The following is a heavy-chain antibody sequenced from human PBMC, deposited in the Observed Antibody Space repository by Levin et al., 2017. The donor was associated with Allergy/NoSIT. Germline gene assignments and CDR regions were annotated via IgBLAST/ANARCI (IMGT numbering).Heavy chain of an antibody. V-gene: IGHV3-20*01. J-gene: IGHJ6*02. CDR3: ARDRTYSRGLEYYHGMDV. CDR2: INWIGRST. Sequence: GGSLRLSCEVSGFTFDDYGMSWVRQAPGKGLEWLSSINWIGRSTAYADSVKGRFTIFRDNAKNSLYLQMNSLRAEDTALYHCARDRTYSRGLEYYHGMDVWGQGTAVTVSS. CDR1: GFTFDDYG. D-gene: IGHD6-13*01.